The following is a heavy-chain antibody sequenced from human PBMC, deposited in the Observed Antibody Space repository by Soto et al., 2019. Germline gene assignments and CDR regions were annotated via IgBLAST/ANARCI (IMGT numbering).Heavy chain of an antibody. CDR2: IYYSGST. V-gene: IGHV4-39*01. Sequence: PSETLSLTCTVSGGSISSSSYYWGWIRQPPGKGLEWIGSIYYSGSTYYNPSLKSRVTISVDTSKNQFSLKLSSVTAADTAVYYCARHISSWLTAPSPFDYWGQGTLVTVSS. CDR3: ARHISSWLTAPSPFDY. D-gene: IGHD2-21*02. J-gene: IGHJ4*02. CDR1: GGSISSSSYY.